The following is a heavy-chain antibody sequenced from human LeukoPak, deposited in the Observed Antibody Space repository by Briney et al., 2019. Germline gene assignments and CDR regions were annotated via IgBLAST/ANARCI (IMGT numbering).Heavy chain of an antibody. CDR1: AASISSSSHH. D-gene: IGHD3-22*01. Sequence: PSETLSLTCTISAASISSSSHHWGWIRQSPGKGLEWIGSIYYGQTIYYNPSLNSRVTMSVVTSRDQFTLQLSSVTAADTAVYYCARAGSSGYDYWGQGTLVTVSS. CDR2: IYYGQTI. J-gene: IGHJ4*02. V-gene: IGHV4-39*06. CDR3: ARAGSSGYDY.